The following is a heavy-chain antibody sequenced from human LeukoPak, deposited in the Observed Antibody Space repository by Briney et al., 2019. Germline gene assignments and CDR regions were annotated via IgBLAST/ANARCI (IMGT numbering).Heavy chain of an antibody. J-gene: IGHJ6*02. CDR2: IKQDGSEK. D-gene: IGHD6-13*01. CDR3: AREGIAAAGTSFYYYYYGMDV. V-gene: IGHV3-7*01. Sequence: PGGSLRLSCAASGFTFSSYWMSWVRQAPGKGLEWVANIKQDGSEKYYVDSVKGRFTISRDNAKNSLYLQMNSLRAEDTAVYYCAREGIAAAGTSFYYYYYGMDVWGQGTTVTVSS. CDR1: GFTFSSYW.